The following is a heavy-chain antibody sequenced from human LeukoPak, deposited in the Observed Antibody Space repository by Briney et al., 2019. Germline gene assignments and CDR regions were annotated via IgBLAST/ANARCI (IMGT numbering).Heavy chain of an antibody. CDR2: INHSGST. CDR1: GGSISSYY. D-gene: IGHD4-11*01. J-gene: IGHJ4*02. V-gene: IGHV4-34*01. CDR3: ARGPDSKAIDY. Sequence: SETLSLTCTVSGGSISSYYWSWIRQPPGKGLEWIGEINHSGSTNYGPSLKSRVTISVDTSKNQFSLKLSSVTAADTAVYYCARGPDSKAIDYWGQGTLVTVSS.